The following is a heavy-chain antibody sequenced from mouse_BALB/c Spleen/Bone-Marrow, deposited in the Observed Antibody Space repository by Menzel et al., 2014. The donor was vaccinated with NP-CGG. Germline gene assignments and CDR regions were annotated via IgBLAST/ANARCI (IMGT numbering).Heavy chain of an antibody. CDR1: GFTFSSFG. CDR2: ISSGSSTI. CDR3: ARWGGYFDV. Sequence: EVMLVESGGGLVQPGGSRKLSCAASGFTFSSFGMHWVRQAPEKGLEWVAYISSGSSTIYYADTVKGRFTISRDNPKNTLFLQMTSLGSEDTAMYYCARWGGYFDVWGAGTTVTVSS. V-gene: IGHV5-17*02. J-gene: IGHJ1*01.